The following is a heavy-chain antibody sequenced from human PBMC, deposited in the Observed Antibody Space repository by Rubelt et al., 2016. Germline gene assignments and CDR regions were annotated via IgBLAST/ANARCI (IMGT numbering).Heavy chain of an antibody. D-gene: IGHD3-10*01. CDR2: INHSGST. CDR1: GGSFSGYY. CDR3: ARGGRYYGSGSYQRHNWFDP. Sequence: QVQLQQWGAGLLKPSETLSLTCAVYGGSFSGYYWSWIRQPPGKGLEWIGEINHSGSTNYNTSLKVRVTISGDTSKNHFSLKVSSVTAAGPGVYYCARGGRYYGSGSYQRHNWFDPWGQGTLVTVSS. J-gene: IGHJ5*02. V-gene: IGHV4-34*01.